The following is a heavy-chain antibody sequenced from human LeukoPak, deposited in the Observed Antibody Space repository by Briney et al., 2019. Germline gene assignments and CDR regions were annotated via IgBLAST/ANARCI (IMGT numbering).Heavy chain of an antibody. CDR2: IYYGENT. CDR1: GGSVSDYY. V-gene: IGHV4-59*04. D-gene: IGHD3-22*01. CDR3: ARRDDSSGYHKIFDY. J-gene: IGHJ4*02. Sequence: SETLSLTCTISGGSVSDYYWSWIRQSPGKGLEWIGNIYYGENTYYNPSLKSRVTISIDTSKNQFYLKLSSLTAADTAVYYCARRDDSSGYHKIFDYWGPGTLVTVSS.